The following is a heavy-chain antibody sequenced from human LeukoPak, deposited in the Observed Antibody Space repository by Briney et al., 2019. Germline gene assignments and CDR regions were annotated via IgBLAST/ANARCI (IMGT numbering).Heavy chain of an antibody. Sequence: PGGSLRLSCAASGFTFSSYTMHWVRQAPGKGLEWVSYISSSGSTIYYADSVKGRFTISRDNAKNSLYLQMNSLRAEDTAVYYCARDDSYGLDYWGQGTRVTVSS. D-gene: IGHD5-18*01. CDR1: GFTFSSYT. CDR3: ARDDSYGLDY. CDR2: ISSSGSTI. J-gene: IGHJ4*02. V-gene: IGHV3-48*04.